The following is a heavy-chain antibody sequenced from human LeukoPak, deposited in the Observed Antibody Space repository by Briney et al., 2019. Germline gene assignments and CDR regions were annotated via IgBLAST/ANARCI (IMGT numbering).Heavy chain of an antibody. CDR1: GGSISSGSYY. D-gene: IGHD3-10*01. J-gene: IGHJ4*02. Sequence: PSQTLSLTCTVSGGSISSGSYYWSWIRQPAGKGLEWIGRIYTSGSTNYNPSLKSRVTISVDTSKNQFSLKLSSVTAADTAVYYCARIDSAKTYWGQGTLVTVSS. CDR2: IYTSGST. CDR3: ARIDSAKTY. V-gene: IGHV4-61*02.